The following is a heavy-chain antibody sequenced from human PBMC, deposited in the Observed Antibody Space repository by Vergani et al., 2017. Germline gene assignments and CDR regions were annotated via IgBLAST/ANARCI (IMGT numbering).Heavy chain of an antibody. CDR2: IFPDDSDT. CDR1: GSSFNTYW. J-gene: IGHJ5*02. CDR3: ARLSLPRITLNWFGP. Sequence: EVQLVQSGAEMKKPGESLKISCQTSGSSFNTYWIAWVRQRPGKGLEWMGAIFPDDSDTRYNPSFQGQVAISADRSTNIAYLQWSSLKASDSAMYYCARLSLPRITLNWFGPWGQGTLVTVSS. V-gene: IGHV5-51*01. D-gene: IGHD3-10*01.